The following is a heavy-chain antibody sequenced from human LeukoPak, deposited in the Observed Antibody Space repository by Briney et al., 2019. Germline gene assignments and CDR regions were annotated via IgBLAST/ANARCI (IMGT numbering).Heavy chain of an antibody. CDR3: AREGHCSTTSCALDAIEI. CDR1: GFTFSSYS. J-gene: IGHJ3*02. Sequence: GGSLRLSCATSGFTFSSYSMNWVRQAPGKGLEWVSYISSSSGTIYYADSVKGRFTISRDNAKNSLSLQMKSLRAEDTAVYYCAREGHCSTTSCALDAIEIWGQGTLVAVSS. V-gene: IGHV3-48*01. CDR2: ISSSSGTI. D-gene: IGHD2-2*01.